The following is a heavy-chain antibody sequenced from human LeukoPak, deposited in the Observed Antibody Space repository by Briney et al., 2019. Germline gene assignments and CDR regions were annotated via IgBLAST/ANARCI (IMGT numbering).Heavy chain of an antibody. D-gene: IGHD6-19*01. Sequence: GGSLRLSCAASGLTFSNYAMTWVRQAPGKGLEWVSTISGSDGSTHYADSVKGRFSISRDNSKNTLYLQMNSLRAEDTAVYYCAKDPRSSGWYEYYFDYWGQGTLVTVSS. CDR1: GLTFSNYA. CDR3: AKDPRSSGWYEYYFDY. CDR2: ISGSDGST. V-gene: IGHV3-23*01. J-gene: IGHJ4*02.